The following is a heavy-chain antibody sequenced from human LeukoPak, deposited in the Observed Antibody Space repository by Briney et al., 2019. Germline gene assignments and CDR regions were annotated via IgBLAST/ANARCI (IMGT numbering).Heavy chain of an antibody. V-gene: IGHV3-21*01. CDR1: GFTFSSYS. Sequence: PGGSLRLSCAASGFTFSSYSMNWVRQAPGKGLEWVSSISSSSSYIYYADSVRGRFTISRDNAKNSLYLQMNSLRAEDTAVYYCARDLFEYSSSSILWGQGTLVTVSS. CDR2: ISSSSSYI. J-gene: IGHJ4*02. D-gene: IGHD6-6*01. CDR3: ARDLFEYSSSSIL.